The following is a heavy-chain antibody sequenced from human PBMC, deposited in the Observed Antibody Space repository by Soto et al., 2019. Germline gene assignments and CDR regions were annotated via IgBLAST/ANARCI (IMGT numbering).Heavy chain of an antibody. CDR1: GFTFSIYA. V-gene: IGHV3-30*04. Sequence: QVQLVESGGGVVQPGRSLRLSCAASGFTFSIYAMHWVRQAPGKGLDWVAVISKDGRNTNYADSVKGRFTISRDNSKNPLFLQMNSLRVEDTAVYYCARVTKEKWLVKWFDPWGQGTLVTVSS. CDR2: ISKDGRNT. J-gene: IGHJ5*02. CDR3: ARVTKEKWLVKWFDP. D-gene: IGHD6-19*01.